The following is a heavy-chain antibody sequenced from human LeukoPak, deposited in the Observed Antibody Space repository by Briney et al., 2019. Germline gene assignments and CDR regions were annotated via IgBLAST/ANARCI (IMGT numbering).Heavy chain of an antibody. J-gene: IGHJ6*03. V-gene: IGHV3-53*01. D-gene: IGHD3-10*01. CDR3: ARGHNRAVRGVLSYYYYYYYMDV. CDR1: GFTVSSNY. CDR2: IYSGGST. Sequence: GGSLRLSCAASGFTVSSNYMSWVRQAPGKGLEWVSVIYSGGSTYYADSVKGRFTISRDNSKNTLYLQMNSLRAEDTAVYYCARGHNRAVRGVLSYYYYYYYMDVWGKGTTVTVSS.